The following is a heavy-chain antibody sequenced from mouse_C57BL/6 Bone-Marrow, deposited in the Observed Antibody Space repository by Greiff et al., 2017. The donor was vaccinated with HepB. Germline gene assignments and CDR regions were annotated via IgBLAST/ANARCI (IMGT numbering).Heavy chain of an antibody. J-gene: IGHJ2*01. V-gene: IGHV14-4*01. Sequence: EVQLQQSGAELVRPGASVKLSCTASGFNIKDDYMHWVKQRPEQGLEWIGWIDPENGDTEYAPKFQGKATITADTSSNTAYLQLSSLTSEDTAVYYCAPTGTGGYWGQGTTLTVSS. CDR3: APTGTGGY. D-gene: IGHD4-1*02. CDR1: GFNIKDDY. CDR2: IDPENGDT.